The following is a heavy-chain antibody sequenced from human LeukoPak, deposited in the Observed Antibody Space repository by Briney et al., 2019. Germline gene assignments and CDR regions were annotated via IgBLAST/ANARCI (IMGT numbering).Heavy chain of an antibody. CDR2: INPNSGGT. CDR1: GYTFTGYY. V-gene: IGHV1-2*02. Sequence: ASVKVSCKASGYTFTGYYMHWVRQAPGQGLEWVGWINPNSGGTNYAQKFQGRVTMTRDTSISTAYMELSRLRSDDTAVYYCARGLRTGYSSGWYGFWFDPWGQGTLVTVSS. J-gene: IGHJ5*02. CDR3: ARGLRTGYSSGWYGFWFDP. D-gene: IGHD6-19*01.